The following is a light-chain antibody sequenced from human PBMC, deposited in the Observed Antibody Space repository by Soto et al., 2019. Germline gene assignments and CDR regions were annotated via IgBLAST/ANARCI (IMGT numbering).Light chain of an antibody. CDR1: SSEVGGYNF. Sequence: QSALTQPASVSGSPGQSITISCTGTSSEVGGYNFVSWYQQHPGKAPRLMIFDVDNRPSGVSTRFSGSKSGNTASLTISGLQAEDEADYYCCSYSGSSTIVVFGGGTKLTVL. CDR2: DVD. J-gene: IGLJ2*01. CDR3: CSYSGSSTIVV. V-gene: IGLV2-14*03.